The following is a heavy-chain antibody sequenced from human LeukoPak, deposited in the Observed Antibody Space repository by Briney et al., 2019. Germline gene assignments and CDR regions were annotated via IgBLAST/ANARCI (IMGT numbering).Heavy chain of an antibody. D-gene: IGHD3-22*01. J-gene: IGHJ4*02. Sequence: ASVKVSCKASGYTFTSYYMHWVRQAPGQGLEWMGIINPSGGSTSYAQKFQGRVTMTRDMSTSTVYMELNSLRSEDMAVYYCAVGDYYYDTRFDYWGQGTLVTVSS. CDR3: AVGDYYYDTRFDY. CDR1: GYTFTSYY. V-gene: IGHV1-46*01. CDR2: INPSGGST.